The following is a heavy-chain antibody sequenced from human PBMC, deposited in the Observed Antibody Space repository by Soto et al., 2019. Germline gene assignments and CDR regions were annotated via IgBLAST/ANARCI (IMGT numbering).Heavy chain of an antibody. J-gene: IGHJ3*02. V-gene: IGHV3-23*01. D-gene: IGHD6-13*01. CDR1: GFTFSSYA. CDR3: AKDQQQSDAFDI. Sequence: EVQLLESGGGLVQPGGSLRLSCAASGFTFSSYAMSWVRQAPGKGLEWVSAISGSGGSTYYADSVKGRFTISRDNSKNTLYLHMNSLRAEDTAVYYCAKDQQQSDAFDIWGQGTMVTVSS. CDR2: ISGSGGST.